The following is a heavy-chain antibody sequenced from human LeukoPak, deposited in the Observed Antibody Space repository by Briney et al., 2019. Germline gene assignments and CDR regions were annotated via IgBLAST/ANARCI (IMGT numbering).Heavy chain of an antibody. CDR1: AFTFRTYW. J-gene: IGHJ4*02. Sequence: GGSLRLSCAASAFTFRTYWMSWVRQAPGKGLEWVAMIKPDGSEKYYVDSVKGLFTISRDNAKNSLYLQMDSLRAEDTAVYYCAKGGYYERPWYFDYWGQGTLVTVSS. CDR2: IKPDGSEK. CDR3: AKGGYYERPWYFDY. D-gene: IGHD3-22*01. V-gene: IGHV3-7*02.